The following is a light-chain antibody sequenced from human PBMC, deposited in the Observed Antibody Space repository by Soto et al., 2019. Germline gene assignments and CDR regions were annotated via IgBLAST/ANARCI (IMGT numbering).Light chain of an antibody. CDR1: QSVSSY. CDR3: QPRGT. V-gene: IGKV3-11*01. Sequence: EFVLTQSPATLSLSPGERATLSCRASQSVSSYLAWYQQKPGQAPSLLIYDVSNRATGIPARFSGSGSGTDFTLTISSLEPEDFAVYYCQPRGTFGGGAKVEIK. CDR2: DVS. J-gene: IGKJ4*01.